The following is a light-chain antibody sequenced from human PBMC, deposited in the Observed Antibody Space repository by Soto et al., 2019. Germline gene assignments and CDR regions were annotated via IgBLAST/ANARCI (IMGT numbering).Light chain of an antibody. CDR1: QSVSSN. J-gene: IGKJ4*01. CDR3: QQYGSSLLT. V-gene: IGKV3-20*01. Sequence: EIVLTQSPGTLSLSPGEIATLSFSASQSVSSNLVWYQQKPGQAPRLLIYGASSRATGIPDRFSGSGSGTDFTLTISRLEPKDFAVYYCQQYGSSLLTFGGGTKVDIK. CDR2: GAS.